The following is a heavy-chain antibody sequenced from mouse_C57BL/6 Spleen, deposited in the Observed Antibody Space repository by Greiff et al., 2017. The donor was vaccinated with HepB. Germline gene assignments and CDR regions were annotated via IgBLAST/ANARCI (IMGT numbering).Heavy chain of an antibody. D-gene: IGHD4-1*01. V-gene: IGHV2-2*01. CDR2: IWSGGST. Sequence: QVQLKESGPGLVQPSQSLSITCTVSGFSLTSYGVHWVRQSPGKGLEWLGVIWSGGSTDYNAAFISRLSISKDNSKSQVFFKMNSLQADDTAIYYCARGTGTGYFDVWGTGTTVTVSS. CDR1: GFSLTSYG. CDR3: ARGTGTGYFDV. J-gene: IGHJ1*03.